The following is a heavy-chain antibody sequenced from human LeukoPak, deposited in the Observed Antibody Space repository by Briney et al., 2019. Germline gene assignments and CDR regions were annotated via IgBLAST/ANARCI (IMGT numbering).Heavy chain of an antibody. J-gene: IGHJ4*02. V-gene: IGHV3-7*01. Sequence: RGSLRLSCAASGFVFRNYFMSWVRQAPGKGLEWVASIENDGSEIYYVDSVRGRYTISRDNTKNSLYLQMSSLRAEDTAVYYCATDRGWRTSGYYLYYFEYWGQGTLVTFSS. D-gene: IGHD3-3*01. CDR1: GFVFRNYF. CDR2: IENDGSEI. CDR3: ATDRGWRTSGYYLYYFEY.